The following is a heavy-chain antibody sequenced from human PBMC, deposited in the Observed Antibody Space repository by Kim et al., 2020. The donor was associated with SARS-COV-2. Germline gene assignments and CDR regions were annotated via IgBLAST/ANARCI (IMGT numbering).Heavy chain of an antibody. V-gene: IGHV3-15*01. Sequence: GGSLRLSCAASGFTFSNAWMSWVRQAPGKGLEWVGRIKSKTDGGTTDYAAPVKGRFTISRDDSKNTLYLQMNSLKTEDTAVYYCTTPFIHSSGWYHYYYGMDVWGQGTTVTVSS. D-gene: IGHD6-19*01. CDR2: IKSKTDGGTT. J-gene: IGHJ6*02. CDR1: GFTFSNAW. CDR3: TTPFIHSSGWYHYYYGMDV.